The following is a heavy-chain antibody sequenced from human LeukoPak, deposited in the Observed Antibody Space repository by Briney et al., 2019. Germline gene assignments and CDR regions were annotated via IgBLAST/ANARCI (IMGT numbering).Heavy chain of an antibody. V-gene: IGHV4-59*11. D-gene: IGHD4-17*01. J-gene: IGHJ3*02. CDR1: DDSFSSHY. CDR2: ISYIGST. CDR3: ARDLVTVTKGFDI. Sequence: PSETLSLTCAVSDDSFSSHYWTWIRQSPGKGLEWIGYISYIGSTNYNPSLKSRVTISIDTSKNQFSLKLTSVTAADTAVYYCARDLVTVTKGFDIWGQGTMVSVSS.